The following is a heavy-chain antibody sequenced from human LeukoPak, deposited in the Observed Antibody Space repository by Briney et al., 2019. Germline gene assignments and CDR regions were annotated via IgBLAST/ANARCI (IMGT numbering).Heavy chain of an antibody. CDR3: ARDPDTYYYDSSGYPDRRDAFDI. D-gene: IGHD3-22*01. J-gene: IGHJ3*02. CDR2: IYHSGST. V-gene: IGHV4-38-2*02. CDR1: GYSISSGYY. Sequence: SETLSLTCTVSGYSISSGYYWGWIRQPPGKGLEWIGSIYHSGSTYYNPSLKSRVTISVATSKNQFSLKLSSVTAADTAVYYCARDPDTYYYDSSGYPDRRDAFDIWGQGTMVTVSS.